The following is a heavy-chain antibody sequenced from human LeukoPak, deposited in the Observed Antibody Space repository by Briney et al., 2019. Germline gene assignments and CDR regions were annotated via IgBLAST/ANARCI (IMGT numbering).Heavy chain of an antibody. CDR3: GNDLGWIQLNLG. CDR2: ISSSSSYI. V-gene: IGHV3-21*01. CDR1: GFTFSSYS. Sequence: GASLTLSCAASGFTFSSYSINWFRQAPGKGLEWVSSISSSSSYIIYADSVKGRFDISRDNAKNSLYLQMNSLRAEDTAVYYCGNDLGWIQLNLGRGQGTMVTVAS. D-gene: IGHD5-18*01. J-gene: IGHJ4*02.